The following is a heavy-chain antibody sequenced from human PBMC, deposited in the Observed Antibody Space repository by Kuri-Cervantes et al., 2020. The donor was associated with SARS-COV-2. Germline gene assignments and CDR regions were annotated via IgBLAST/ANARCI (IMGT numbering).Heavy chain of an antibody. D-gene: IGHD3-3*01. CDR2: ISSSTSTK. V-gene: IGHV3-48*01. CDR1: TITFSECR. Sequence: LSLTCAASTITFSECRMSRVRQAPGKGLEWVSDISSSTSTKYYVGSVKGRFTICRDKARRSLYLQMNSLRAEDTAVYYCTNNDFWSGYYIDYWGQGTLVTVSS. J-gene: IGHJ4*02. CDR3: TNNDFWSGYYIDY.